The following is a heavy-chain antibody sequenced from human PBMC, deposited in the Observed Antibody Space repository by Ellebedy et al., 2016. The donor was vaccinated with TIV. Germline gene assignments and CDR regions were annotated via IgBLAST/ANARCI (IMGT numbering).Heavy chain of an antibody. D-gene: IGHD3-16*01. CDR2: INHDGSEK. J-gene: IGHJ4*02. Sequence: GESLKISCEASGFSFTSHWMSWARQAPGKGLEWVTSINHDGSEKNYVDSVKGRFTISRDNAKNSLFLQMNNLRVEDTAVYYCAKDLSWWSANDYWGQGALVTVSS. V-gene: IGHV3-7*03. CDR3: AKDLSWWSANDY. CDR1: GFSFTSHW.